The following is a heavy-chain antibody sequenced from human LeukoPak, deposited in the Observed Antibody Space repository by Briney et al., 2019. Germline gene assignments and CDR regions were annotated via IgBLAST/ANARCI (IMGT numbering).Heavy chain of an antibody. V-gene: IGHV4-38-2*01. CDR1: GFTLSSYA. J-gene: IGHJ5*02. D-gene: IGHD3-10*01. CDR3: ASPPGITMVRGVAA. CDR2: FYYTGST. Sequence: GSLRLSCAASGFTLSSYAMSWIRQSPGKGLEWIGTFYYTGSTYYNPSLKSRVTISVDTSKNQFSLKLRSATAADTAVYYCASPPGITMVRGVAAWGQGTLITVSS.